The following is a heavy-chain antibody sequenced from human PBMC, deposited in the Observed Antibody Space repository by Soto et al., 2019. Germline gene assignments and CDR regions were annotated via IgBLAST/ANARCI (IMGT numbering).Heavy chain of an antibody. Sequence: GGSLRLSCAASGFTFSSYAMSWVRQAPGEGLEWVSAISVSGGSTYYADSVKGRFTISRDNSKNTLYLQMNSLRAEDTAVYYCAKVRGSYYYDSSGRGSLDYWGQGTLVTVSS. CDR1: GFTFSSYA. D-gene: IGHD3-22*01. J-gene: IGHJ4*02. V-gene: IGHV3-23*01. CDR3: AKVRGSYYYDSSGRGSLDY. CDR2: ISVSGGST.